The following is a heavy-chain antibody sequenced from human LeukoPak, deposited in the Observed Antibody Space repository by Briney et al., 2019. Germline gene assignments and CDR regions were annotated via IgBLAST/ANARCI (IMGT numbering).Heavy chain of an antibody. D-gene: IGHD5-24*01. CDR3: AALEMDGAFDI. CDR1: GGSISSSSYY. J-gene: IGHJ3*02. V-gene: IGHV4-39*01. Sequence: SETLSLTCTVSGGSISSSSYYWGWIRQPPGKGLEWIGSIYYSGSTYYNPSLKSRVTISVDTSKNQFSLKLSSVTAGDTAVYYCAALEMDGAFDIWGQGTMVTVSS. CDR2: IYYSGST.